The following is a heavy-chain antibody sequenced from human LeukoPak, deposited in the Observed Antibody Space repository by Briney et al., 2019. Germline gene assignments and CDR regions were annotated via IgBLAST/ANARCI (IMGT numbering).Heavy chain of an antibody. Sequence: ASVKVSCKASGYTFNGYYMHWVRQAPGQGLEWMGWINPNSGGTTYAQKFQGRVTMTRDTSISTAYMELSRLRSDDTAVYYCVRLGYRGGSDYWGQGTLVTVSS. J-gene: IGHJ4*02. CDR3: VRLGYRGGSDY. CDR2: INPNSGGT. D-gene: IGHD6-13*01. CDR1: GYTFNGYY. V-gene: IGHV1-2*02.